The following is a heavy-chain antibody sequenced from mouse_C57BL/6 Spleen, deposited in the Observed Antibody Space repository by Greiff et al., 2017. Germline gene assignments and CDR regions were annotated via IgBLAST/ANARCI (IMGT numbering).Heavy chain of an antibody. CDR1: GFTFSSYA. J-gene: IGHJ3*01. V-gene: IGHV5-4*03. CDR3: ASDHVYHALFAY. CDR2: IRDGGSYT. Sequence: EVKLMVSGGGLVKPGGSLKLSCAASGFTFSSYAMSWVRQTPEKRLEGVATIRDGGSYTYYPDNVKCRFTISIDNAKNTLYLQMSHLKSEDTSMYYCASDHVYHALFAYWGQGTLVTVSA.